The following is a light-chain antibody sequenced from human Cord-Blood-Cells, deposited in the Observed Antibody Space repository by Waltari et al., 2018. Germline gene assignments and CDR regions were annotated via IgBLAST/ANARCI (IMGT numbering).Light chain of an antibody. J-gene: IGLJ2*01. V-gene: IGLV2-14*01. CDR1: SSDGGGYNY. CDR2: DVR. Sequence: QSALTPPASVSGSPGQSITIPCTGTSSDGGGYNYVSWYQQHPGKAPKLMIYDVRNRPSGVSNRFSGSKSGNTASLTISGLQAEDEADYYCSSYTSSSTLVFGGGTKLTVL. CDR3: SSYTSSSTLV.